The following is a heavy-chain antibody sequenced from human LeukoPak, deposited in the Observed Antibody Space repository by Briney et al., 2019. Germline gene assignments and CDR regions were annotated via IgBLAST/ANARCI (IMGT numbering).Heavy chain of an antibody. CDR1: GFTFSDHY. Sequence: GGSLRLSCAASGFTFSDHYMSWIRQAPGKGLEWVSYISSSGSTIYYADSVKGRFTISRDNAKNSLYLQMNSLRAEDTAVYYCARVSKGVVVTAYYFDYWGQGTLVTVSS. CDR3: ARVSKGVVVTAYYFDY. CDR2: ISSSGSTI. V-gene: IGHV3-11*04. D-gene: IGHD2-21*02. J-gene: IGHJ4*02.